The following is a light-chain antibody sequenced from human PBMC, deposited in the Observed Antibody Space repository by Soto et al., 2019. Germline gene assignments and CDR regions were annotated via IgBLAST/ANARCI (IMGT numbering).Light chain of an antibody. CDR2: SAF. J-gene: IGKJ4*01. V-gene: IGKV1-39*01. Sequence: DIQMTQSPSSPSASVGDRITVACRSSETISIYLNWHQQKPGTAPKLLIYSAFSLHSGVPSRFSGGRSGTDFTLTISSLQPEDFGIYYCQPTHSSPLTFGGGTRVEIK. CDR3: QPTHSSPLT. CDR1: ETISIY.